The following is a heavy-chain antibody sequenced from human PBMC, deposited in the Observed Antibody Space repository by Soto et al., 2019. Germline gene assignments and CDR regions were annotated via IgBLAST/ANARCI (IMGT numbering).Heavy chain of an antibody. CDR3: AKSLSTAVNYGLEV. CDR1: GFTFSDNA. D-gene: IGHD2-2*01. Sequence: EVQLLESGGGLVQPGGSLRLSCGASGFTFSDNAMTWVRQAPGKGLEWVSSISDDGDSTYYADSVKGRFTISRDNSKNTLFLQMSSLVAEDTDVYYCAKSLSTAVNYGLEVGGQGTSVTVSS. CDR2: ISDDGDST. V-gene: IGHV3-23*01. J-gene: IGHJ6*02.